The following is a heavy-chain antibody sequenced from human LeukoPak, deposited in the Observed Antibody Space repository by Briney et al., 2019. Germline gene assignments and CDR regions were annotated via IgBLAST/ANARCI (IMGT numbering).Heavy chain of an antibody. Sequence: PGRSLRLSCAASGFTFSSYAMHWVRQAPGKGLEWVAVISYDGSNKYYADSVKGRFTISRDNSKNTLYLQMNSLRAEDTAVYYCARDSGLYDFWSGFDYWGQGTLVTVSS. D-gene: IGHD3-3*01. J-gene: IGHJ4*02. V-gene: IGHV3-30*01. CDR2: ISYDGSNK. CDR3: ARDSGLYDFWSGFDY. CDR1: GFTFSSYA.